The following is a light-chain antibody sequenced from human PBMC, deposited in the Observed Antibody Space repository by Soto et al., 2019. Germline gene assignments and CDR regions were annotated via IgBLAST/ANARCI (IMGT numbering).Light chain of an antibody. CDR1: QSLLHSNGYNY. CDR2: LGS. Sequence: DIVMTQSPLSLPVTPGAPASIYCRSSQSLLHSNGYNYLDWYLQKPGQSPQILIYLGSNRASGVPDRFSGSGSGTDFTLKISRVEAEDVGVYYCMQPLQSWAFGQGTKVDI. CDR3: MQPLQSWA. J-gene: IGKJ1*01. V-gene: IGKV2-28*01.